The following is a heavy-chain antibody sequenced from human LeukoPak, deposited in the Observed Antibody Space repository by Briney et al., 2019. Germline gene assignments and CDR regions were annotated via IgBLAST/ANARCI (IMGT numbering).Heavy chain of an antibody. J-gene: IGHJ3*02. D-gene: IGHD3-16*02. CDR1: GGSISRSNW. V-gene: IGHV4-4*02. Sequence: SDTLSLTCAVSGGSISRSNWWSWVREPPGKGLEWVGEIFYSGSTNYNPSLKSRVTISVDKSKNQFSLKLSSVTAADTAVYYCATPYDYVWGSYRTDAFDIWGQGTMVTVSS. CDR2: IFYSGST. CDR3: ATPYDYVWGSYRTDAFDI.